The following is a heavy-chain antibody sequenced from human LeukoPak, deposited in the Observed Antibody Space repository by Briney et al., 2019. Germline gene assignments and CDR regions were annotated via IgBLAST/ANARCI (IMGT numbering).Heavy chain of an antibody. Sequence: GGSLRLSCAASGFTFSSYAMNWVRQAPGKGLEWVSSISGSSTYIYYADSVKGRFTISRDNAKNSVFLQINNLRAEDTAIYYCARRGYYDSSGYDYWGQGTLVTVFS. CDR2: ISGSSTYI. V-gene: IGHV3-21*06. D-gene: IGHD3-22*01. J-gene: IGHJ4*02. CDR3: ARRGYYDSSGYDY. CDR1: GFTFSSYA.